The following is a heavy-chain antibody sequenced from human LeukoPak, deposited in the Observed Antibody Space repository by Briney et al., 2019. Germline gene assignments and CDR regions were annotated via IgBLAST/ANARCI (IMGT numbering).Heavy chain of an antibody. CDR3: ARVLFHAGGYIDY. CDR1: GFTFSSYS. CDR2: ISSSSSTI. J-gene: IGHJ4*02. Sequence: PGGSLRLSCAASGFTFSSYSMNWVRQAPGKGLEWVSYISSSSSTIYYADSVKGRFTISRDNAKNTLYLQMNSLRAEDTAVYYCARVLFHAGGYIDYWGQGTLVTVSS. D-gene: IGHD4-23*01. V-gene: IGHV3-48*04.